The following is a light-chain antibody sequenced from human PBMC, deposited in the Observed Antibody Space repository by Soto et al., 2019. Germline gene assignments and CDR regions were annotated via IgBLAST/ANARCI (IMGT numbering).Light chain of an antibody. CDR2: GNN. CDR3: ATWDDSLSGWV. Sequence: QSVLTQAPSVSGTPGQRVTITCSGSSSNIGRNSVNWYQHLPGTAPKLLTHGNNHRPSGVPDRFSGSKSGSSASLAISGLRSEDEADYYCATWDDSLSGWVFGGGTKVTVL. J-gene: IGLJ3*02. CDR1: SSNIGRNS. V-gene: IGLV1-47*02.